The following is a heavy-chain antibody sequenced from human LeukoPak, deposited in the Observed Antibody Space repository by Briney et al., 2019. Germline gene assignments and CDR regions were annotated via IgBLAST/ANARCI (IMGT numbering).Heavy chain of an antibody. CDR2: IQNDGSNK. Sequence: SGGSLRLSCAASGFTFSSNGMHWVRQAPGKGLEWVAFIQNDGSNKYYADSVKGRFTISRDNSKNTLYLQMNSLRGEGAAVYYCAKDNRDLRITMIVPLDYWGQGTLVTVSS. J-gene: IGHJ4*02. CDR3: AKDNRDLRITMIVPLDY. D-gene: IGHD3-22*01. CDR1: GFTFSSNG. V-gene: IGHV3-30*02.